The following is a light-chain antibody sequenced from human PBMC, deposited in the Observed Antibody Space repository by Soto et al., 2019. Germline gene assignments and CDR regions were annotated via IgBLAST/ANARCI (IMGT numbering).Light chain of an antibody. V-gene: IGLV2-14*01. CDR3: SSYTSSSTLDV. J-gene: IGLJ1*01. Sequence: QSALTQPASVSGSPGQSITISCTGTSSDVGGYNYVSWYQQHPCKAPKLRIYEVSNRPSGVSNRFSGSKSGNTASLTISGLQAEDEADYYCSSYTSSSTLDVFGTGTKLTVL. CDR1: SSDVGGYNY. CDR2: EVS.